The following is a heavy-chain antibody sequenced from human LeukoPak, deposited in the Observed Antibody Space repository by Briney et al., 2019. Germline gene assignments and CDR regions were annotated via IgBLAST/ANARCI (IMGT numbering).Heavy chain of an antibody. D-gene: IGHD1-26*01. J-gene: IGHJ4*02. V-gene: IGHV3-74*01. CDR2: IRSDGSIT. Sequence: GGSLRLSCAASGFTFSGYWMHWVRQAPGKGLAWVSVIRSDGSITTYADSVKGRFTISRDTAKNTLYLQMNSLIAEDTAVYYCARDGRSGNFDKWGQGTLVSVSS. CDR3: ARDGRSGNFDK. CDR1: GFTFSGYW.